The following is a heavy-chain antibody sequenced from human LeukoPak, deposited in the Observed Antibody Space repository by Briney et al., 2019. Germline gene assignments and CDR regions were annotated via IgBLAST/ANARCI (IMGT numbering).Heavy chain of an antibody. CDR2: IFYSGST. V-gene: IGHV4-59*01. D-gene: IGHD3-22*01. J-gene: IGHJ3*02. CDR3: ASATMIVVAQTGAFDI. Sequence: SETLSLTCTVSGGSISGYYWSWIRQPPGKGLEWIGYIFYSGSTNYNPSLKSRVTISVDTSKNQFSLKLSSVTAADTAVYYCASATMIVVAQTGAFDIWGQGTMVAVSS. CDR1: GGSISGYY.